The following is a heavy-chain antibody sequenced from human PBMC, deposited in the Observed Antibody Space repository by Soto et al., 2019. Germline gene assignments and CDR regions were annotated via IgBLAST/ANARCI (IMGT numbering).Heavy chain of an antibody. D-gene: IGHD3-16*02. J-gene: IGHJ6*02. CDR2: ITTSRSYV. CDR3: VKNEGNEAMDV. CDR1: GFTFSRYT. V-gene: IGHV3-21*01. Sequence: GGSLRLSCVTSGFTFSRYTMNWVRQAPGKGLEWVASITTSRSYVYYADSVKGRFSTSRDNAKNSLSLQMDSLRADDTAVYFGVKNEGNEAMDVWGQGTTVTVSS.